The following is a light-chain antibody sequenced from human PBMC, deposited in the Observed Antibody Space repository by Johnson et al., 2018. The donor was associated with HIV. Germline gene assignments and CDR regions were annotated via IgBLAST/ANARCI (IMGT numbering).Light chain of an antibody. CDR3: GTWDSSLNV. Sequence: QSVLTQPPSVSAAPGQTVTISCSGSSSNIGNNYVSWYQQLPGTAPKLLIYYNNKRPSGIPDRFSGSKSGTSATLGITGLQTGDEADYYCGTWDSSLNVFGTGTKVTVL. CDR2: YNN. J-gene: IGLJ1*01. V-gene: IGLV1-51*01. CDR1: SSNIGNNY.